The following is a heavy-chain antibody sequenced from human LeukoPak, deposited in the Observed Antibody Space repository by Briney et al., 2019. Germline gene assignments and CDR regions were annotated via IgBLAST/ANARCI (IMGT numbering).Heavy chain of an antibody. J-gene: IGHJ4*02. Sequence: SETLSLTCTVSGDSITSYYWSWIRQPAGKGLEWIGRINISGNTNYNPSPKSRVTMSLDTSKNQISLKLSAVTAADTAVYYCARDPLKGFDYWGQGMLVTVSS. CDR3: ARDPLKGFDY. CDR2: INISGNT. CDR1: GDSITSYY. V-gene: IGHV4-4*07.